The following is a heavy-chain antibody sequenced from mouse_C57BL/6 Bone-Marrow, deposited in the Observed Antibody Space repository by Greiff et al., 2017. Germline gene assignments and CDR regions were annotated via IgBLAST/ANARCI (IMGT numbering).Heavy chain of an antibody. V-gene: IGHV14-4*01. J-gene: IGHJ4*01. Sequence: VQLQQSGAELVRPGASVKLSCTASGFNIKDDYMHWVKQRPEQGLEWIGWIDPANGDTEYASKFQGKATITADTSSNTAYLQLSSLTSEDTAVYYCTPSSHAMDYWGQGTSVTVSS. CDR1: GFNIKDDY. CDR3: TPSSHAMDY. CDR2: IDPANGDT. D-gene: IGHD1-1*01.